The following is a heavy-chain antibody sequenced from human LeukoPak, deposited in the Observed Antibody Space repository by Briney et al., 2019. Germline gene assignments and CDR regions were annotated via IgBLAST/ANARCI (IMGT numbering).Heavy chain of an antibody. Sequence: SETLSLTCAVYGGSFSGYYWSWIRQPPGKGLEWIGEINHSGSTNYNPSLKSRVTISVDTSKNQFSLKLSSVTAADTAVYYCATSNGWYYPSDYWGQGTLVTVSS. D-gene: IGHD6-19*01. CDR1: GGSFSGYY. J-gene: IGHJ4*02. V-gene: IGHV4-34*01. CDR2: INHSGST. CDR3: ATSNGWYYPSDY.